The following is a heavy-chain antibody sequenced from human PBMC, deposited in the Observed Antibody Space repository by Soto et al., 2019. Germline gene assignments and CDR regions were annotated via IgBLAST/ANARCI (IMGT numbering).Heavy chain of an antibody. Sequence: ASVKVSCKASGYSFTTHAMVWVRQAPGQRPEWMGWINTGNGNTRYSPKFQGRVNITRDTSASTAYMELSSLKSEDTAVYYCARGEQLYHYYYGMDVWGQGSTVTVSS. CDR2: INTGNGNT. CDR1: GYSFTTHA. V-gene: IGHV1-3*04. J-gene: IGHJ6*02. CDR3: ARGEQLYHYYYGMDV.